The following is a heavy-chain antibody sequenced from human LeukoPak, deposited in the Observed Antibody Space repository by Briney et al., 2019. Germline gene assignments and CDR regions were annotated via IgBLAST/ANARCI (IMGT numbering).Heavy chain of an antibody. D-gene: IGHD1-7*01. J-gene: IGHJ4*02. V-gene: IGHV4-39*01. CDR3: ARRLGLELTLDY. CDR1: GGSISSNSYY. Sequence: SETLSLTCTVSGGSISSNSYYWGWIRQPPGKGLEWIGSIYYSGSTYCNPSLKSRVTISVDTSKNQFSLRLSSVTAADTAVYYCARRLGLELTLDYWGQGTLVTGSS. CDR2: IYYSGST.